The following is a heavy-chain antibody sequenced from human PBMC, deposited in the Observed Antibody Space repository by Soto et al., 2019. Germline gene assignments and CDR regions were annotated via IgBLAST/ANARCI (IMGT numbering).Heavy chain of an antibody. Sequence: ASVKVSCKASGGTFSSYAISWVRQAPGQGLEWMGGIIPIFGTANYAQKFQGRVTITADESTSTAYMELSSLRSEDTAVYYCAISLGPIAVADYYYYGMDVWGQGTTVTVSS. CDR3: AISLGPIAVADYYYYGMDV. V-gene: IGHV1-69*13. J-gene: IGHJ6*02. CDR2: IIPIFGTA. CDR1: GGTFSSYA. D-gene: IGHD6-19*01.